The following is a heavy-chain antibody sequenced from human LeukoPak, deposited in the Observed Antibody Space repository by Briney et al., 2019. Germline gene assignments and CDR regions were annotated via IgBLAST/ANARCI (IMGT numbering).Heavy chain of an antibody. J-gene: IGHJ4*02. CDR1: GFTFDDYA. CDR3: AKDIGWDYYDSSGYFDY. CDR2: ISWNSGSI. Sequence: PGRSLRLSCAASGFTFDDYAMHWVRQAPGKGLEWVSGISWNSGSIGYADSVKGRFTISRDNAKNSLYLQMNSLRAEDTALYHCAKDIGWDYYDSSGYFDYWGQGTLVTVSS. V-gene: IGHV3-9*01. D-gene: IGHD3-22*01.